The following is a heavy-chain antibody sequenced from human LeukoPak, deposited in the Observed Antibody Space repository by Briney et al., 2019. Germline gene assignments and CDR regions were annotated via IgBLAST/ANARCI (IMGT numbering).Heavy chain of an antibody. J-gene: IGHJ4*02. CDR1: GYTFTGYY. Sequence: GASVKVSCKASGYTFTGYYMHWVRQAPGQGLEWMGRINPNSGGTNYAQKFQGRVTMTRDTSISTAYMELSRLRSDDTAVYYCARDLVTVIDMYYFDYWGQGTLVTVSS. D-gene: IGHD3-22*01. V-gene: IGHV1-2*06. CDR2: INPNSGGT. CDR3: ARDLVTVIDMYYFDY.